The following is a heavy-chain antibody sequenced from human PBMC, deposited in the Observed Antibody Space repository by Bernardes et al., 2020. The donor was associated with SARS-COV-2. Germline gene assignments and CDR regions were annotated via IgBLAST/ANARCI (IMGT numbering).Heavy chain of an antibody. Sequence: ASVKVSCKASGYTFTGYYMHWVRQAPGQGLEWMGWINPNSGVTNYAQNFQGRVTMTRDTSISTAYMELSRLRSDDTTVYYCARDLDRLYSGSRTDAFDIWGQGKMVTVSS. V-gene: IGHV1-2*02. J-gene: IGHJ3*02. CDR2: INPNSGVT. CDR1: GYTFTGYY. D-gene: IGHD1-26*01. CDR3: ARDLDRLYSGSRTDAFDI.